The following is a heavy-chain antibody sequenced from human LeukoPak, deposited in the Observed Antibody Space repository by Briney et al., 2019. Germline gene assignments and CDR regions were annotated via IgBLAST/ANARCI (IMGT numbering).Heavy chain of an antibody. CDR2: MNPNSGNT. CDR1: GYTFTSYD. CDR3: ARGYCSGTSCYNDY. D-gene: IGHD2-2*02. Sequence: ASVKVSCKASGYTFTSYDINWVRQATGQGLEWMGWMNPNSGNTGYAQKFQGRVTMTRNTSISTAYMELSSLRSEDTAVYYCARGYCSGTSCYNDYWGQGTLVTVSS. J-gene: IGHJ4*02. V-gene: IGHV1-8*01.